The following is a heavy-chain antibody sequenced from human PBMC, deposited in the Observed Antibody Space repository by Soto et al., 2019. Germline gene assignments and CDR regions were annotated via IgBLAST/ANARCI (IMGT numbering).Heavy chain of an antibody. CDR3: AKLALQGATYFDY. Sequence: GESLKISCKVSGYNFTAFWLGWVRQMPGKGLEWMANIHPLDSETNYGPSFQGQVTISADKSITTAFLHWSNLKASDTGIYFCAKLALQGATYFDYWRQGSLVTVS. D-gene: IGHD5-12*01. V-gene: IGHV5-51*01. CDR2: IHPLDSET. J-gene: IGHJ4*02. CDR1: GYNFTAFW.